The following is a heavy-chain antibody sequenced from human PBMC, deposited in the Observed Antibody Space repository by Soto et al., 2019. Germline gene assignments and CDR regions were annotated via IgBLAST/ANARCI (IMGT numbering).Heavy chain of an antibody. D-gene: IGHD6-13*01. Sequence: ASVKVSCKSSGYTFTGYYMHWVRQAPGQGLEWMGWINPNSGGTNYAQKFQGRVTMTRDTSISTAYMELSRLRSDDTAVYYCARGSSSWPGNFGYWGQGTLVTSPQ. CDR2: INPNSGGT. CDR1: GYTFTGYY. CDR3: ARGSSSWPGNFGY. V-gene: IGHV1-2*02. J-gene: IGHJ4*02.